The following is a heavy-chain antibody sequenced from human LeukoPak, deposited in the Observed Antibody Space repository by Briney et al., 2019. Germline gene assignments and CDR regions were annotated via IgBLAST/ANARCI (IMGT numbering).Heavy chain of an antibody. CDR1: GGSISSSNYY. V-gene: IGHV4-39*01. Sequence: SETLSLTCTVSGGSISSSNYYWDWIRQPPGKGLEWIGSIYYSGNTYYNPSLKSRVTISVDTSKSQFSLKLNSVTAADTAVYYCARRGYCSGGSCYVSYWGQGTLVTVSS. D-gene: IGHD2-15*01. CDR2: IYYSGNT. CDR3: ARRGYCSGGSCYVSY. J-gene: IGHJ4*02.